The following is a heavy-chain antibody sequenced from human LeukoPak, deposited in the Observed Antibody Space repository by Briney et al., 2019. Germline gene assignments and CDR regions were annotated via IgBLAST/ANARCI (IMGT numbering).Heavy chain of an antibody. J-gene: IGHJ6*03. CDR3: ARGSTDWNPAYYCYYYMDV. CDR2: ISSSSSYI. D-gene: IGHD1-1*01. V-gene: IGHV3-21*01. CDR1: GFTFSSYS. Sequence: PGGSLRLSCTASGFTFSSYSMNWVRQAPGKGLEWVSSISSSSSYIYYADSVKGRFTISRDNAKNSLYLQMNSLRAEDTAVYYCARGSTDWNPAYYCYYYMDVWGKGTTVTVSS.